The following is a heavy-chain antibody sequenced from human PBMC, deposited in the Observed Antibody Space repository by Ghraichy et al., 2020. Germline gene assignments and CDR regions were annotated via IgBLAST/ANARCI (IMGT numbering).Heavy chain of an antibody. J-gene: IGHJ5*02. CDR1: GFTFSDYY. CDR3: ARDGSVTNYCFDP. Sequence: GGSLRLSCAASGFTFSDYYMSWIRQAPGKGLEWVSYISRSGSTKYYADSVKGRFTISRDNAKNSLYLQMNSLRAEDTAVYYCARDGSVTNYCFDPWGQGTLVTVSS. D-gene: IGHD4-11*01. CDR2: ISRSGSTK. V-gene: IGHV3-11*01.